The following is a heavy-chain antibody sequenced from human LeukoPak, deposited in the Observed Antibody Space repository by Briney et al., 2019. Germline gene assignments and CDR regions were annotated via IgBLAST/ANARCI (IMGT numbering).Heavy chain of an antibody. CDR1: GFTFSGSA. D-gene: IGHD3-22*01. V-gene: IGHV3-73*01. Sequence: GGSLKLSCAASGFTFSGSAMHWVRQASGKGLEWVGRIRSKANSYATAHAASVKGRFTISRDDSKNTAYLQMNSLKTEDTAVYYCTRHVPNYYDSSGYPYYFDYWGQGTLVTVSS. J-gene: IGHJ4*02. CDR2: IRSKANSYAT. CDR3: TRHVPNYYDSSGYPYYFDY.